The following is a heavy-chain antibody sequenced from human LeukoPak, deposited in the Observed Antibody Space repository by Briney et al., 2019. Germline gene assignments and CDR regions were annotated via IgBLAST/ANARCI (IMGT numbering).Heavy chain of an antibody. CDR3: ARSGTYRTSRYYFDY. CDR1: GGSISSGGYY. D-gene: IGHD1-26*01. CDR2: IYHSGST. Sequence: SQTLSLTCTVSGGSISSGGYYWSWIRQPPGKGLEWIEYIYHSGSTNSNPSLKSRVIISVDKSKNQFSLKLSSVTAADTAVYYCARSGTYRTSRYYFDYWGQGTLVTVSS. J-gene: IGHJ4*02. V-gene: IGHV4-30-2*01.